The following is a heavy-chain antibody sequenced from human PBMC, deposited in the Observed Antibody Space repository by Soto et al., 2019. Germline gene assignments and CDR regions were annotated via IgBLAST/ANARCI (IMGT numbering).Heavy chain of an antibody. D-gene: IGHD3-9*01. Sequence: GESLKISWKGSGYSFTSYWIGWVRQMPGKGLEWMGIIYPGDSDTRYSPSFQGQVTISADKSISTAYLQWSSLKASDTAMYYCARQAAADYDILTGPSWVDWFDTWGQGTLVTVSS. J-gene: IGHJ5*02. V-gene: IGHV5-51*01. CDR1: GYSFTSYW. CDR2: IYPGDSDT. CDR3: ARQAAADYDILTGPSWVDWFDT.